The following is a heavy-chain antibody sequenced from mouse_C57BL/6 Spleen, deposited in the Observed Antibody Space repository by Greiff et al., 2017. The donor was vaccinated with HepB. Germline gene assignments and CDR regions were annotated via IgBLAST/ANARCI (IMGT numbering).Heavy chain of an antibody. V-gene: IGHV5-16*01. CDR3: AREKDDYDGHFFDY. CDR2: INYDGSST. CDR1: GFTFSDYY. J-gene: IGHJ2*01. Sequence: EVHLVESEGGLVQPGSSMKLSCTASGFTFSDYYMAWVRQVPEKGLEWVANINYDGSSTYYLDSLKSRFIISRDNAKNILYLQMSSLKSEDTATYYCAREKDDYDGHFFDYWGQGTTLTVSS. D-gene: IGHD2-4*01.